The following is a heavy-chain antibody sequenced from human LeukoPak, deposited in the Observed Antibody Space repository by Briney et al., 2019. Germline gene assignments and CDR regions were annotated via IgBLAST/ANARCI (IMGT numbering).Heavy chain of an antibody. CDR2: INHSGST. D-gene: IGHD1-1*01. Sequence: PSETLSLTCAVYGGSFSGYYWSWIRQPPGKGLEWIGEINHSGSTNYNPSLKSRATIPVDTSKNQFSLKLSSVTAADTAVYYCARGQLERGLDYWGQGTLVTVSS. J-gene: IGHJ4*02. CDR1: GGSFSGYY. CDR3: ARGQLERGLDY. V-gene: IGHV4-34*01.